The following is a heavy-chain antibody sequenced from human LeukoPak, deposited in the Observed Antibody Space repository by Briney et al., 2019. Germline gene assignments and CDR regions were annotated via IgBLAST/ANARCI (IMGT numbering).Heavy chain of an antibody. Sequence: QAGGPLRLSCAASGFSLSNYWMHWVRQAPGKGLMWVSQISPDGSQTFYADSVKGRFTISRDNAKNTLFLQMDSLRAEDTALYYCVRSLRSADFWGQGTLVTVSS. J-gene: IGHJ4*02. V-gene: IGHV3-74*01. CDR1: GFSLSNYW. CDR2: ISPDGSQT. CDR3: VRSLRSADF.